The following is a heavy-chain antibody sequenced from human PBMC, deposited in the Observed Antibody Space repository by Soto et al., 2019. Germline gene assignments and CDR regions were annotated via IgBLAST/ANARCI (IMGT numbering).Heavy chain of an antibody. CDR2: IDWDDDK. D-gene: IGHD3-3*01. J-gene: IGHJ6*02. V-gene: IGHV2-70*11. CDR3: ARVAIFGVDHYGMDV. CDR1: GFQLSTNEIC. Sequence: SRPTRVNPTQTLTLTGTFSGFQLSTNEICASWIRQPPGKALEWLARIDWDDDKYYSTSLKTRLTISKDTSKNQVVLTMTNMDPVDTATYYCARVAIFGVDHYGMDVWGQGTTVTVSS.